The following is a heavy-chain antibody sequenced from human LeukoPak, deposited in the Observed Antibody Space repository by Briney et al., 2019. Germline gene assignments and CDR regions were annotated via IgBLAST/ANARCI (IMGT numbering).Heavy chain of an antibody. V-gene: IGHV4-59*01. Sequence: SETLSLTCTVSGGSISSYYWSWIRQPPGKGLEWSGYIYYSGSTNYNPSLKSRVSISVDTSKNQFSLKLSSVTAADTAVYYCARDKLPGSYYNGWFDPWGQGTLVTVSS. CDR3: ARDKLPGSYYNGWFDP. CDR2: IYYSGST. D-gene: IGHD3-10*01. CDR1: GGSISSYY. J-gene: IGHJ5*02.